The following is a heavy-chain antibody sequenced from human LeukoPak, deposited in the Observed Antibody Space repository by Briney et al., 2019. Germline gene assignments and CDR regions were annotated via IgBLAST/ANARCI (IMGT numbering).Heavy chain of an antibody. V-gene: IGHV3-7*01. CDR2: IKEDGSEK. CDR1: GFTFSSYA. CDR3: ARDPPGNYFDGTGYYS. J-gene: IGHJ5*02. D-gene: IGHD3-22*01. Sequence: GGSLRLSCAASGFTFSSYAMTWVRQAPGKGLEWVGNIKEDGSEKNYADSVNGRFTTSRDNAKNSLYLQMNSQRVEDTAVYYCARDPPGNYFDGTGYYSWGQGTLVTVSS.